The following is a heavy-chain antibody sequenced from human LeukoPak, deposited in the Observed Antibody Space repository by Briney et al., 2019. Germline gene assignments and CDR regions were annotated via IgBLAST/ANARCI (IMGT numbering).Heavy chain of an antibody. CDR2: IYYRGST. CDR3: ARDLTMIVGAFDI. V-gene: IGHV4-59*01. CDR1: GGSISGYY. J-gene: IGHJ3*02. D-gene: IGHD3-22*01. Sequence: SETLSLTCTVSGGSISGYYWSWIRQPPGKGLEWIGFIYYRGSTNYNPSLKSRVTISVDTSKNQFSLKLSSVTAADTAVYYCARDLTMIVGAFDIWGQGTMVTVSS.